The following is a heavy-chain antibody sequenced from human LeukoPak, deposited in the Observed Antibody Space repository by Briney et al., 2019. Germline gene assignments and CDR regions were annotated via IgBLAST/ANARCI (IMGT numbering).Heavy chain of an antibody. CDR1: GYTFTGYY. CDR3: ARDSHLSSSGWD. V-gene: IGHV1-2*02. D-gene: IGHD6-19*01. J-gene: IGHJ4*02. Sequence: ASVKVSCKASGYTFTGYYMHWARQAPGQGLEWMGWINPNSGGTNYAQKFQGRVTMTRDTSISTAYMELSRLRSDDTAVYYCARDSHLSSSGWDWGQGTLVTVSS. CDR2: INPNSGGT.